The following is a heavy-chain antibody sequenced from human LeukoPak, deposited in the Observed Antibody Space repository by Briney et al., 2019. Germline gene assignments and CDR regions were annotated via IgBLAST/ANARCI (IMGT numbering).Heavy chain of an antibody. J-gene: IGHJ4*02. CDR3: ARDVDSGSGSYYFDY. CDR1: GFTFSSYG. D-gene: IGHD3-10*01. Sequence: GGSLRLSCAASGFTFSSYGMHWVRQAPGKGLEWVAVISYDGSNKYYADSVKGRFTISRDNSKNTLYLQMNSLRAEDTAVYSCARDVDSGSGSYYFDYWGQGTLVTVSS. CDR2: ISYDGSNK. V-gene: IGHV3-30*03.